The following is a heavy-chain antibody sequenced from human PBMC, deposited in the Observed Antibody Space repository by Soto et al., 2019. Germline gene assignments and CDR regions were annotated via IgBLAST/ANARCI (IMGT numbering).Heavy chain of an antibody. CDR3: AKENGYSSSWFEFDY. D-gene: IGHD6-13*01. V-gene: IGHV3-23*01. J-gene: IGHJ4*02. CDR2: IDNSGGIT. CDR1: GFTFSTYA. Sequence: GSLRLSCAASGFTFSTYAMSWVRQAPGKGLEWVSTIDNSGGITYYADSVKGRFTISRDNSKNTLYLQMNSLRAEDTAVYYCAKENGYSSSWFEFDYWGQGTLVTVSS.